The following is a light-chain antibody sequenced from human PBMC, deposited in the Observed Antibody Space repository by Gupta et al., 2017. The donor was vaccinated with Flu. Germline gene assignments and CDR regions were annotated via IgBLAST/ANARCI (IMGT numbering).Light chain of an antibody. J-gene: IGLJ3*02. CDR1: SSDVGGYNF. V-gene: IGLV2-8*01. Sequence: SVTISCTGTSSDVGGYNFVSWYQHHPGKAPKFRIYEVSKRPSGVPDRFSGSKSGNTASLTVSGLQAEDEADDYCSSFAGSNIWVFGGGTKLTVL. CDR2: EVS. CDR3: SSFAGSNIWV.